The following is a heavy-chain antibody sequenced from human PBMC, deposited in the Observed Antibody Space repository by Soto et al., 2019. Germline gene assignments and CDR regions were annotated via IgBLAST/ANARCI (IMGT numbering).Heavy chain of an antibody. V-gene: IGHV3-11*01. J-gene: IGHJ4*02. CDR1: GFTFSDYY. Sequence: GGSLRLSCAASGFTFSDYYMSWIRKAPGKGLEWVSYISSSGSTIYYADSVKGRFTISRDNAKNSLYLQMNSLRAEDTAVYYCARETIAAPFYYFDYWGQGTLVTVSS. D-gene: IGHD6-13*01. CDR3: ARETIAAPFYYFDY. CDR2: ISSSGSTI.